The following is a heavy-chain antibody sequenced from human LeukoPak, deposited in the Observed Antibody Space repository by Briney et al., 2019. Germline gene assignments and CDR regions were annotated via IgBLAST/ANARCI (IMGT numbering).Heavy chain of an antibody. CDR2: IKSKTDGGTT. J-gene: IGHJ4*02. CDR1: GFTFSNAW. CDR3: TTGPPKDY. Sequence: GGSLRLSCAASGFTFSNAWMSWVRQAPGKGLEWVGCIKSKTDGGTTDYAAPVKGRFTISRDDSKNTLYLQMNSLKTEDTAVYYCTTGPPKDYWGQGTLVTVSS. V-gene: IGHV3-15*01.